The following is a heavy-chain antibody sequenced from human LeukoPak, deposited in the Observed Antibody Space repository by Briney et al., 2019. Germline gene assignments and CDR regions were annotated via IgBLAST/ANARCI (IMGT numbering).Heavy chain of an antibody. CDR2: IKQDGSEK. V-gene: IGHV3-7*01. Sequence: PGGSLRLSCAASGFTFSSYAMSWVRQAPGKGLEWVANIKQDGSEKYYVDSVKGRFTISRDNAKNSLYLQMNSLRAEDTAVYYCARDANVDLYSSSWHLPKDWGQGTLVTVSS. D-gene: IGHD6-13*01. CDR3: ARDANVDLYSSSWHLPKD. J-gene: IGHJ4*02. CDR1: GFTFSSYA.